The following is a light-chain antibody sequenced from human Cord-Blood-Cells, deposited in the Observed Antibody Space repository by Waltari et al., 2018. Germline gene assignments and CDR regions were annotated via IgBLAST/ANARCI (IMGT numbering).Light chain of an antibody. CDR1: SSAAGRHTL. V-gene: IGLV2-23*01. CDR2: EGS. Sequence: QSALTQPASVSGSPGQSITISCTGTSSAAGRHTLGSWYQQHPGKAPKRMIYEGSKRPSGVSNRFSGSKSGNTASLTISGLQAEDEADYYCCSYAGSSTLVFGGGTKLTVL. CDR3: CSYAGSSTLV. J-gene: IGLJ2*01.